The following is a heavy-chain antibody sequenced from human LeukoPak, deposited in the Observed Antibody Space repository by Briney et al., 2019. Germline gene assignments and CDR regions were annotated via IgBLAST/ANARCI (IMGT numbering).Heavy chain of an antibody. CDR1: GFTFSNYA. J-gene: IGHJ4*02. Sequence: NTGGSLRLSCAASGFTFSNYAMGWIRQAPGKGLEWVSYITSSSGYTNHADSVKGRFTISRDNAKNSLYLQMNSLRAEDTAVYYCARGEGLMADYWGQGTLVTVSS. V-gene: IGHV3-11*05. CDR2: ITSSSGYT. CDR3: ARGEGLMADY. D-gene: IGHD2-8*01.